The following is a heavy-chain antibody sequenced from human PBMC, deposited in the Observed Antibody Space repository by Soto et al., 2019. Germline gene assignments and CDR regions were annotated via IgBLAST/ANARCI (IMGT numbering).Heavy chain of an antibody. V-gene: IGHV3-66*01. CDR3: AREWWQLEVPYYYYYMDV. Sequence: GGSLRLSCAASGFTVSSNYMSWVRQAPGKGLEWVSVIYSGGSTYYADSVKGRFTISRDNSKNTLYLQMNSLRAEDTAVYYCAREWWQLEVPYYYYYMDVWGKGTTVTVSS. CDR2: IYSGGST. J-gene: IGHJ6*03. D-gene: IGHD2-15*01. CDR1: GFTVSSNY.